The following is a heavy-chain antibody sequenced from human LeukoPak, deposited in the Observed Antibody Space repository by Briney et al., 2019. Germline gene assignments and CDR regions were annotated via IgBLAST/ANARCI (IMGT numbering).Heavy chain of an antibody. CDR3: ARGGFYDPHLQH. V-gene: IGHV4-30-2*01. Sequence: PSETLSLTCAVSGGSISSGGYSWSWIRQPPGKGLEWIGYIYHSGSTNYNPSLKSRVTISVDTSKNQFSLKLSSVTAADTAVYYCARGGFYDPHLQHWGQGTLVTVSS. CDR1: GGSISSGGYS. CDR2: IYHSGST. J-gene: IGHJ1*01. D-gene: IGHD2/OR15-2a*01.